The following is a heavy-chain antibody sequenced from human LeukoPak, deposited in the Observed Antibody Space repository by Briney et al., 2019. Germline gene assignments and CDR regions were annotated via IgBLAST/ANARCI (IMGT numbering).Heavy chain of an antibody. CDR1: GFTFNDYY. CDR2: ISSSGSTI. CDR3: ARGVFGCSSTSCYRWGYYYYYMDV. V-gene: IGHV3-11*01. Sequence: PGGSLRLSCAASGFTFNDYYMSWIRQAPGKGLEWVSYISSSGSTIYYADSVKGRFTISRDNAKNSLYLQMNSLRAEDTAVYYCARGVFGCSSTSCYRWGYYYYYMDVWGKGTTVTVSS. D-gene: IGHD2-2*02. J-gene: IGHJ6*03.